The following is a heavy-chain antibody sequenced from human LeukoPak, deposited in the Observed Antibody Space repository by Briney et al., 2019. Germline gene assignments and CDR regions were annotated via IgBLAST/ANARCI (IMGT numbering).Heavy chain of an antibody. CDR2: ISSSSSYI. J-gene: IGHJ4*02. D-gene: IGHD3-22*01. V-gene: IGHV3-21*01. CDR3: ARDVSGRLLDY. Sequence: PGGSLRLSCAASGFTFSSYSMNWVRQAPGKGLEWVSSISSSSSYIYYADSVKGRFTISRDNAKNSLYLQTSSLRAEDTAVYYCARDVSGRLLDYWGQGTLVAVSS. CDR1: GFTFSSYS.